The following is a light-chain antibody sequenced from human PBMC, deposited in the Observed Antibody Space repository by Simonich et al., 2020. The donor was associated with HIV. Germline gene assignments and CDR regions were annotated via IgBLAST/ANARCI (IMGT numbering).Light chain of an antibody. V-gene: IGKV3D-15*01. Sequence: EIVMTQSPASLSVSPGERATLSCRASQNVASNLAWYQQKPGQAPRLLIYGASSRATGIPDRFSGSGFGTEFTLTISSMQSEHFAVYYCQQYNDWPTFGRGTKVEIK. J-gene: IGKJ4*01. CDR3: QQYNDWPT. CDR2: GAS. CDR1: QNVASN.